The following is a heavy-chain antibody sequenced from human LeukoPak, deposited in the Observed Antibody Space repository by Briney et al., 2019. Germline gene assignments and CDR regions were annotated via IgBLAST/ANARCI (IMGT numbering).Heavy chain of an antibody. CDR1: RFTFSSYG. V-gene: IGHV3-23*01. J-gene: IGHJ6*03. CDR3: AKNGDRGAYCSGGSCYPYYYYYIDV. CDR2: ISATGGTT. Sequence: GGSLRLSCAASRFTFSSYGMSWVRQAPGKGLESVSSISATGGTTYYADSVKGRFTISRDNSKNTLYLQMNSLRAEDTAIYYCAKNGDRGAYCSGGSCYPYYYYYIDVWGKGTTVTISS. D-gene: IGHD2-15*01.